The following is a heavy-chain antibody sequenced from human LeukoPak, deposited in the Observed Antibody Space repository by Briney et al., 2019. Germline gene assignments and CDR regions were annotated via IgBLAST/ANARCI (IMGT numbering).Heavy chain of an antibody. CDR1: GYTFSSNW. J-gene: IGHJ6*02. Sequence: GESLQISCKGSGYTFSSNWIAWVRQMPGKGLEWMGIIYPGDSDTRYSPSFQGQVTISADKSISTAYLQWSSLKASDTAMYYCARLKGPPNYYYGMDVWGQGTTVTVSS. V-gene: IGHV5-51*01. CDR3: ARLKGPPNYYYGMDV. CDR2: IYPGDSDT.